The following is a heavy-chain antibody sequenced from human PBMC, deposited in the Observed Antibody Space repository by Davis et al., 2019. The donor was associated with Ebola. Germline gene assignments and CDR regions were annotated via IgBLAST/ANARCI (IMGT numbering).Heavy chain of an antibody. Sequence: GESLKISCAASGFTFSSYGMHWVRQAPGKGLEWVAVISYDGSNKYYADSVKGRFTISRDNSKNTLYLQMNSLRAEDTAVYYCAKDLEGATSGSGYWGQGTLVTVSS. CDR3: AKDLEGATSGSGY. CDR1: GFTFSSYG. V-gene: IGHV3-30*18. J-gene: IGHJ4*02. D-gene: IGHD1-26*01. CDR2: ISYDGSNK.